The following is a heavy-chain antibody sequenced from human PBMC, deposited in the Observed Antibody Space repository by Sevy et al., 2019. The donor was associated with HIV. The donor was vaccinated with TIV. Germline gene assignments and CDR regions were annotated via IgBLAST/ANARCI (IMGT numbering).Heavy chain of an antibody. Sequence: GGSLRLSCAASGFTFSKYSMSWVRQSPGKGLEWVSTLSFGCGEINYADSVKGRFTISRDNSKNSLYLQMNNLRAEDTAVYYCAREGCTKPHDYWGQGTLVTVSS. D-gene: IGHD2-8*01. CDR2: LSFGCGEI. V-gene: IGHV3-23*01. CDR1: GFTFSKYS. CDR3: AREGCTKPHDY. J-gene: IGHJ4*02.